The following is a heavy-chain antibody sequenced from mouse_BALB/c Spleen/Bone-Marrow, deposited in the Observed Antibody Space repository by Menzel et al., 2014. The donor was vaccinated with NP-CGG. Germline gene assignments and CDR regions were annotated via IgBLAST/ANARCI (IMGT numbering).Heavy chain of an antibody. CDR1: GYTFTDYW. Sequence: QVQLQQPGAELVMPGASVKMSCKASGYTFTDYWIHWVKQRPGQGLEWIGAIDTSDDYTTYNQKFKGKATLTVDESSSTAFMQFSSLTSEDSAVYCCARSDYRYDPLAYWGQGTLVTVSA. J-gene: IGHJ3*01. V-gene: IGHV1-69*01. D-gene: IGHD2-14*01. CDR2: IDTSDDYT. CDR3: ARSDYRYDPLAY.